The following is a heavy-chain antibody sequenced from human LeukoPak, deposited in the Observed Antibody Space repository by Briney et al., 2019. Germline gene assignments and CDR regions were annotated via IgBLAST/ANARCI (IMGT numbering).Heavy chain of an antibody. CDR3: ARDLAARSYYYMDV. Sequence: ASVKVSCKASGYTFTSYGISWVRQAPGQGLEWMGWISAYNGNTNYAQKLQGRVTMTTDTSTSTAYMELRSLRSDDTAVYYCARDLAARSYYYMDVWGKGTTVTVSS. CDR2: ISAYNGNT. V-gene: IGHV1-18*01. CDR1: GYTFTSYG. J-gene: IGHJ6*03. D-gene: IGHD6-6*01.